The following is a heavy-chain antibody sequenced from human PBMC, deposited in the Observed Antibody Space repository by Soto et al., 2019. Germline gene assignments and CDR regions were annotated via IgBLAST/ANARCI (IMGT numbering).Heavy chain of an antibody. V-gene: IGHV3-11*01. CDR2: ISSSSGGTI. D-gene: IGHD3-22*01. Sequence: QVQLVESGGGLVKPGGSLRLSCAASGFTFSDYYMNWVRQAPGKGLEWVSYISSSSGGTIYYADSVKGRFTISRDNAKNSLHLQMNSLRAGDTAVYDCARDQERRGDSRGFYVPDAFDIWGQGTMVTVSS. J-gene: IGHJ3*02. CDR3: ARDQERRGDSRGFYVPDAFDI. CDR1: GFTFSDYY.